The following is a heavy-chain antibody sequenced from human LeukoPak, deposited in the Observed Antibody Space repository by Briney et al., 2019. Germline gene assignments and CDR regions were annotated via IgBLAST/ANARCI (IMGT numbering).Heavy chain of an antibody. CDR1: GFTFSSYE. D-gene: IGHD2/OR15-2a*01. Sequence: GGSLRLSCAASGFTFSSYEMNWVRQAPGKGLEWVSYISSSGSTIYYADSVRGRFTISRDNSKNTLYLQMNSLRPEDTAVYYCAKGRDYLLDYWGQGTLVTVSS. CDR2: ISSSGSTI. V-gene: IGHV3-48*03. J-gene: IGHJ4*02. CDR3: AKGRDYLLDY.